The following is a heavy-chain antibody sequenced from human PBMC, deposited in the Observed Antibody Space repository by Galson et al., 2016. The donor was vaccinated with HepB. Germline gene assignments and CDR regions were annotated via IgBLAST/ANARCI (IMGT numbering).Heavy chain of an antibody. CDR1: GVSMSSYY. Sequence: SETLSLTCTVSGVSMSSYYWNWIRQSPGKGLEWIGYVFYSGITNSTNYSPSLKSRVTISADPSKDQFSLNLNSVTAADTAVYYCARAPRYYDWGSDLLDAFDMWGQGTMVIFSS. D-gene: IGHD3-16*02. V-gene: IGHV4-59*01. J-gene: IGHJ3*02. CDR3: ARAPRYYDWGSDLLDAFDM. CDR2: VFYSGITNST.